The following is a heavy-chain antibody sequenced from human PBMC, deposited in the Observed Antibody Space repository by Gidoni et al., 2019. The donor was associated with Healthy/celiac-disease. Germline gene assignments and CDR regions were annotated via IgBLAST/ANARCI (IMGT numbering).Heavy chain of an antibody. J-gene: IGHJ4*02. CDR3: ARERQEGDSSVDY. D-gene: IGHD3-16*01. V-gene: IGHV3-48*02. CDR1: GFTFSSYS. Sequence: EVQLVESGGGLVQPGGSLRLSCAASGFTFSSYSMNWVRPAPGKGLEGVSYISSSSSTIYYADSVKGRFTISRDNAKNSLYLQMNSLRDEDTAVYYCARERQEGDSSVDYWGQGTLVTVSS. CDR2: ISSSSSTI.